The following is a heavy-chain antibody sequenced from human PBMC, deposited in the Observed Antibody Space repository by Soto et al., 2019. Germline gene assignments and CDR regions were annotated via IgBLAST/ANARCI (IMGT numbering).Heavy chain of an antibody. D-gene: IGHD3-3*01. J-gene: IGHJ4*01. CDR1: GFSLTTRGVG. V-gene: IGHV2-5*02. CDR3: GHLPSGYSYHFDY. Sequence: SGPTLVNPTQTLTLTCTFSGFSLTTRGVGVGWIRQPPGKALEWLALIYWDDDEGYSPSLKSRLTITKDTSKNQVVLTMINMEGMDVDLYYGGHLPSGYSYHFDYWGHGTLVTVSS. CDR2: IYWDDDE.